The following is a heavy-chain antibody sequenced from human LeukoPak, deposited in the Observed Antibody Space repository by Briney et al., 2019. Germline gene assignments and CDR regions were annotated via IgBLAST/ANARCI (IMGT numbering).Heavy chain of an antibody. V-gene: IGHV3-53*01. D-gene: IGHD6-19*01. CDR3: ARVSGGYSFAIDY. Sequence: GGSLRLSCAASGFTFSSNYMSWVRQAPGKGLEWVSVIYSGGSTYYADSVKGRFTISRDNSKNTLYLQMNSLRAEDTAVYYCARVSGGYSFAIDYWGQGTLVTVSS. CDR2: IYSGGST. J-gene: IGHJ4*02. CDR1: GFTFSSNY.